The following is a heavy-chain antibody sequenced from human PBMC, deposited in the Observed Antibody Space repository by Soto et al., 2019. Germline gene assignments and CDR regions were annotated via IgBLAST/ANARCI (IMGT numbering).Heavy chain of an antibody. V-gene: IGHV3-23*01. Sequence: ESGGGLVQPEGSLRLSCAASGFTFSSYAMGWVRQGPGKGLEWVAVVSIDGSTHYADSVRGRFTISRDNSKNTLSLQMNSLTAEDTAVYFCAKRRGAGGHFDYWGQGALVTVSS. D-gene: IGHD2-15*01. J-gene: IGHJ4*02. CDR1: GFTFSSYA. CDR2: VSIDGST. CDR3: AKRRGAGGHFDY.